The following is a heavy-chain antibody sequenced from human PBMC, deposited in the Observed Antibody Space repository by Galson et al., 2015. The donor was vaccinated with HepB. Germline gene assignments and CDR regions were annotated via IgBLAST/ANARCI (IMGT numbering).Heavy chain of an antibody. CDR3: TRDEGAAGGTRGWFDP. CDR1: GYTLTSYG. Sequence: SVKVSCKASGYTLTSYGITWVRQAPGRGLEWMGWNSAYNGNTNYAQKFQGRVTMTTDTSTSTAYLELRSLRSDDTAVYYCTRDEGAAGGTRGWFDPWGQGTLVTVSS. CDR2: NSAYNGNT. V-gene: IGHV1-18*01. D-gene: IGHD6-13*01. J-gene: IGHJ5*02.